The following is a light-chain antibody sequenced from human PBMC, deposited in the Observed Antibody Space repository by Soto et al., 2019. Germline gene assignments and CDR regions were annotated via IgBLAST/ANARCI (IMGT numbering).Light chain of an antibody. CDR1: TGAVTNGHY. V-gene: IGLV7-46*01. J-gene: IGLJ1*01. CDR2: DTT. Sequence: QAVVTQEPSLTVSPGGTVTLTCGSSTGAVTNGHYPYWFQQKPGQAPRTLIYDTTNRHSWTPARFSGSLLGGKAALTLSGAQPEDEAEHYCLLSYTGPYVFXTGPKLTVL. CDR3: LLSYTGPYV.